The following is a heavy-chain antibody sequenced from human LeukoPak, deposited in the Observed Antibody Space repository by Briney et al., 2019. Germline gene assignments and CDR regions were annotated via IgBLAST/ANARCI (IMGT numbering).Heavy chain of an antibody. CDR3: ARDHSLEYGNWFDP. CDR1: GFTFSSYA. Sequence: GRSLRLPCAASGFTFSSYAMHWVRQPPGKGLEWVTMMSYDGSTQYYTDSVKGRFTISRDNSKNTLYLQMNSLRTEDTALYYCARDHSLEYGNWFDPWGQGTLVTVSS. CDR2: MSYDGSTQ. J-gene: IGHJ5*02. D-gene: IGHD3-3*01. V-gene: IGHV3-30*04.